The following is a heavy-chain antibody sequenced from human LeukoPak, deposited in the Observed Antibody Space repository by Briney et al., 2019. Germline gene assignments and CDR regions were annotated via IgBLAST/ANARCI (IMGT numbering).Heavy chain of an antibody. CDR3: ARGGDYYDSSGYPPYYYGMDV. CDR2: INPNSGGT. D-gene: IGHD3-22*01. Sequence: ASVKVSCKASGYTFTGYYMHWVRQAPGQGLEWMGWINPNSGGTNYAQKFQGWVTMTRDTSISTAYMELSRLRSDDTAVYYCARGGDYYDSSGYPPYYYGMDVWGQGTTVTVSS. CDR1: GYTFTGYY. V-gene: IGHV1-2*04. J-gene: IGHJ6*02.